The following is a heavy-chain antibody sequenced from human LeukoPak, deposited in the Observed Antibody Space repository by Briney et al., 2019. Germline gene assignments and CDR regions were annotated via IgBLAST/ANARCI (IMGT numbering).Heavy chain of an antibody. J-gene: IGHJ4*02. CDR2: ISYDGSNK. Sequence: GGSLRLSCAASGFTFRSYAMHWVRQAPGKGLEWVAVISYDGSNKYYADSVKGRFSVSRDNSKNTLYLQMNSLRAEDTAVYYVAKEQYGGIYLDYWAREPWSPSPQ. CDR1: GFTFRSYA. CDR3: AKEQYGGIYLDY. V-gene: IGHV3-30*04. D-gene: IGHD1/OR15-1a*01.